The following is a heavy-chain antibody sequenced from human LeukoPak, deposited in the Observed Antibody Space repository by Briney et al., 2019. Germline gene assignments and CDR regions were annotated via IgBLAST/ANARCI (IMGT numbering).Heavy chain of an antibody. J-gene: IGHJ5*02. V-gene: IGHV1-24*01. CDR2: FDPEDGET. D-gene: IGHD6-13*01. CDR1: GYTLAELS. Sequence: GASVKVSCKVSGYTLAELSMHWVRQAPGKGLEWMGGFDPEDGETIYAQKFQGRVTMTEDTSTDTAYMELSSLRSGDTAVYYCATARYSSSSIWFDPWGQGTLVTVSS. CDR3: ATARYSSSSIWFDP.